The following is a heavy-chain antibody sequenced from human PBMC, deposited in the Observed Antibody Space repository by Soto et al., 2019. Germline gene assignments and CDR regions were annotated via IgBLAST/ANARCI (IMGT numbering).Heavy chain of an antibody. CDR2: ISDSGHYI. Sequence: GESLKLSGAASGFPFRPYGMNLDRQAPGKGLEWLSSISDSGHYIYYADSVKGRFTISRDNAKNSLFLQMNSLRDEDTAVYYCARRGFALSYSTSHSFYSWGHGTLFTLSS. CDR1: GFPFRPYG. J-gene: IGHJ5*01. D-gene: IGHD2-21*01. CDR3: ARRGFALSYSTSHSFYS. V-gene: IGHV3-21*01.